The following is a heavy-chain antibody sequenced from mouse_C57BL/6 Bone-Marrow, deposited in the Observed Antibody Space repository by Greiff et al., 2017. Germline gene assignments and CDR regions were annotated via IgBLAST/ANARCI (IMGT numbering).Heavy chain of an antibody. CDR2: IDPSDSET. CDR1: AYTFTSYW. V-gene: IGHV1-52*01. J-gene: IGHJ2*01. Sequence: QVQLQQPGAELVRPGSSLKLSSKPSAYTFTSYWLLWVKQGPIKGLEWIGNIDPSDSETHYNQKFKDKATLTVAKSSSTAYMQLSSLTSEDSAVYYCARGVYYGSPYYFDYWGQGTTLTVSS. D-gene: IGHD2-2*01. CDR3: ARGVYYGSPYYFDY.